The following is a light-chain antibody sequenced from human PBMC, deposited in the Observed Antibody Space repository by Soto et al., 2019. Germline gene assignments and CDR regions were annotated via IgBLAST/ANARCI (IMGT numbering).Light chain of an antibody. CDR3: AARDDSLNVYL. CDR2: SDS. Sequence: QAVVTQPPSVSGTPGQRVTISCFGSSSNIGTNAVNWYQQLPGAAPKLLIYSDSQRPSGVPDRFSGSKSGTSASLAISGLQSEDEADYYCAARDDSLNVYLFGAGTKLTVL. J-gene: IGLJ1*01. CDR1: SSNIGTNA. V-gene: IGLV1-44*01.